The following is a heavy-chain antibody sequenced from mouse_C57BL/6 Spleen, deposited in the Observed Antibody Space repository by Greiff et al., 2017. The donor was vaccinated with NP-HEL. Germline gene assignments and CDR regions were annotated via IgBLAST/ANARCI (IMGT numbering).Heavy chain of an antibody. CDR3: ARGGLLRGYYYAMDY. CDR1: GFTFTTYP. D-gene: IGHD1-1*01. CDR2: FHPYNDDT. Sequence: VKRVESGAELVKPGASVKMSCKASGFTFTTYPIEWMKQTHGKSLEWIGNFHPYNDDTKYNEKFKGKATLTVEKSSSTVYLELSRLTSDDSAVYYCARGGLLRGYYYAMDYWGQGTSVTVSS. V-gene: IGHV1-47*01. J-gene: IGHJ4*01.